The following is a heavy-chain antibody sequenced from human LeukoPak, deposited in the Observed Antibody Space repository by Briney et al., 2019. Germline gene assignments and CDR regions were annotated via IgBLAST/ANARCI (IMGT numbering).Heavy chain of an antibody. D-gene: IGHD3-22*01. V-gene: IGHV4-4*07. J-gene: IGHJ2*01. CDR3: ARSGAVVVITTRWYFDL. Sequence: SETLSLTCTVSGGSISSYYWSWVRQPAGKGLEWIGRIYTSGSTNYNPSLKSRVTMSVDTSKNQFSLKLSSVTAADTAVYYCARSGAVVVITTRWYFDLWGRGTLVTVSS. CDR1: GGSISSYY. CDR2: IYTSGST.